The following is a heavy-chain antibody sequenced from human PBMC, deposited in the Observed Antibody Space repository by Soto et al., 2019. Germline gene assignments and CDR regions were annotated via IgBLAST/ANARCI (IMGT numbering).Heavy chain of an antibody. CDR2: IDPSDSYT. CDR1: GYSFTSYW. Sequence: PGESLKISCKGSGYSFTSYWISWVRQMPGKGLEWMGRIDPSDSYTNYSPSFQGHVTISADKSISTAYLQWSSLKASDTAMYYCARTTVNYNWNYKGSDYWGQGTLVTVSS. V-gene: IGHV5-10-1*01. CDR3: ARTTVNYNWNYKGSDY. D-gene: IGHD1-7*01. J-gene: IGHJ4*02.